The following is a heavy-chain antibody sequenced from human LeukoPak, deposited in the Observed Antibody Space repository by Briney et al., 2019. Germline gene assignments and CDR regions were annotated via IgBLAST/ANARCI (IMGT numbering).Heavy chain of an antibody. J-gene: IGHJ6*03. Sequence: GASVKVSCKASGGTFSSYAISWVRQAPGQGLEWMGGIIPIFGTANSAQKLQGRVTMTTDTYTSTAYMELRSLRSDDTAVYYCARDLTPRDDFWSGYYLYYYYYYMDVWGKGTTVTVSS. D-gene: IGHD3-3*01. CDR3: ARDLTPRDDFWSGYYLYYYYYYMDV. CDR2: IIPIFGTA. CDR1: GGTFSSYA. V-gene: IGHV1-69*05.